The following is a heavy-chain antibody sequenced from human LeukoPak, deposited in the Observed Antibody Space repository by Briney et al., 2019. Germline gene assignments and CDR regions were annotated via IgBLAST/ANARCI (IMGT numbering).Heavy chain of an antibody. CDR1: GFTFSDYY. CDR3: ARMGGYSGYATH. CDR2: INHSGST. J-gene: IGHJ4*02. D-gene: IGHD5-12*01. V-gene: IGHV4-34*01. Sequence: GSLRLSCAASGFTFSDYYMSWIRQAPGKGLEWIGEINHSGSTNYNPSLKSRVTISVDTSKNQISLKLSSVTAADTAVYYCARMGGYSGYATHWGQGTLVTVSS.